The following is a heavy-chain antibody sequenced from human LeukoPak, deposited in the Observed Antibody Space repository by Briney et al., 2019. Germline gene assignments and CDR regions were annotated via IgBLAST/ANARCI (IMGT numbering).Heavy chain of an antibody. CDR3: ASPTTLTTGDNAFDI. V-gene: IGHV3-11*01. CDR1: GFTFSDYY. Sequence: GGSLRLSCAASGFTFSDYYMSWIRQAPGKGLEWVSYISSSGSTIYYADSVKGRFTISRDNAKNSLYLQMNSLRAEDTAVYYCASPTTLTTGDNAFDIWGQGTMVTVSS. CDR2: ISSSGSTI. D-gene: IGHD4-17*01. J-gene: IGHJ3*02.